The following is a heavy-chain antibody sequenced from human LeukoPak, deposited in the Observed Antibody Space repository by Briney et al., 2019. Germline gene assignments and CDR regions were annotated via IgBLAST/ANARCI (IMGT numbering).Heavy chain of an antibody. CDR1: GFTFSSYN. Sequence: GGSLRLSCAASGFTFSSYNMNWVRQAPGKGLEWVAVISYDGSNQYYADSVKGRFTISRDNSKNTVYLQMNGLRAEDTAVYYCAKDHETTVTTGDQWGQGTLVTVSS. D-gene: IGHD4-17*01. J-gene: IGHJ4*02. CDR3: AKDHETTVTTGDQ. CDR2: ISYDGSNQ. V-gene: IGHV3-30*18.